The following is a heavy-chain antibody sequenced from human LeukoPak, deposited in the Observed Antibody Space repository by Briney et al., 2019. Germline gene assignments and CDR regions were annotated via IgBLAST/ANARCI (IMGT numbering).Heavy chain of an antibody. Sequence: PGGSLRLSCAASGFTFSSYAMSWVRQAPGKGLEWVSAISGSGGSTYYADSVKGRFTISRDNSKNTLYLQMNSLRAEDTAVYYCAKDIGDYDFWGGYPGHGYFDYWGQGTLVTVSS. D-gene: IGHD3-3*01. CDR1: GFTFSSYA. CDR2: ISGSGGST. J-gene: IGHJ4*02. CDR3: AKDIGDYDFWGGYPGHGYFDY. V-gene: IGHV3-23*01.